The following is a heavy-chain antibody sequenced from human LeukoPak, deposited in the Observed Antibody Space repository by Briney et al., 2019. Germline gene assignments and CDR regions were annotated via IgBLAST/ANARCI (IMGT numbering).Heavy chain of an antibody. D-gene: IGHD6-6*01. CDR1: GFTSSSYS. V-gene: IGHV3-21*01. Sequence: GGSLRLSCAASGFTSSSYSMNWVRQAPGKGLEWVSSISSSSSYIYYADSVKGRFTISRDNAKNSLYLQMNSLRAEDTAVYYCARVEYSSSSGYYFDYWGQGTLVTVSS. CDR2: ISSSSSYI. CDR3: ARVEYSSSSGYYFDY. J-gene: IGHJ4*02.